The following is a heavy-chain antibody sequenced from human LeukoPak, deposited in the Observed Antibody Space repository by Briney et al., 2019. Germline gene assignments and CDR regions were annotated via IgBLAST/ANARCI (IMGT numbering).Heavy chain of an antibody. CDR1: GFTFSSYW. Sequence: GGSLRLSCAASGFTFSSYWMHWVRQAPGKGLVWISRIVNDGSGATYVDSVKGRFTTSRDNAKNTLFLQMNSLRAEDTAVYYCVRDSPHPGFNIDFDYWGQGTLVTVSS. CDR2: IVNDGSGA. D-gene: IGHD2-15*01. V-gene: IGHV3-74*01. CDR3: VRDSPHPGFNIDFDY. J-gene: IGHJ4*02.